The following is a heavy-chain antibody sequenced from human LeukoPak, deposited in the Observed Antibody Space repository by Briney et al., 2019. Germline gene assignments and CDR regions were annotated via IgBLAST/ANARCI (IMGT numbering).Heavy chain of an antibody. D-gene: IGHD3-22*01. CDR1: GYSISSDYY. CDR2: IYYSGST. CDR3: ARAPTMIVVVTSDAFDI. Sequence: SETLSLTCIVSGYSISSDYYWGWIRQPPGKGLEWIGSIYYSGSTYYNPSLKSRVTISVDKSKNQFSLKLSSVTAADTAVYYCARAPTMIVVVTSDAFDIWGQGTMVTVSS. V-gene: IGHV4-38-2*02. J-gene: IGHJ3*02.